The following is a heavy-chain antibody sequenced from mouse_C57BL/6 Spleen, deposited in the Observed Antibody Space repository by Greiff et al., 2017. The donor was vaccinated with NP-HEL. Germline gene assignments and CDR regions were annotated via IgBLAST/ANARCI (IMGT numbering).Heavy chain of an antibody. V-gene: IGHV1-42*01. CDR3: ARKLYGNYVGFDY. CDR1: GYSFTGYY. J-gene: IGHJ2*01. Sequence: EVKLMESGPELVKPGASVKISCKASGYSFTGYYMNWVKQSPEKSLEWIGEINPSTGGTTYNQKFKAKATLTVDKSSSTAYMQLKSLTSEDSAVYYCARKLYGNYVGFDYWGQGTTLTVSS. D-gene: IGHD2-1*01. CDR2: INPSTGGT.